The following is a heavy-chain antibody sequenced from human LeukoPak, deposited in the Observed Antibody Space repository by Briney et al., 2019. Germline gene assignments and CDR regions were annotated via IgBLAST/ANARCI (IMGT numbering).Heavy chain of an antibody. V-gene: IGHV1-18*01. Sequence: ASVKVSCKASGYTSTTYGISWVRQAPGQGLEWMGWTYNSYTHYAQTLRDRLNMTTDTSTSTAYMELRGLRSDDTDVYYCARVGGYCSSTSCSHFDYWGQGTLVTVSS. CDR1: GYTSTTYG. CDR3: ARVGGYCSSTSCSHFDY. CDR2: TYNSYT. D-gene: IGHD2-2*01. J-gene: IGHJ4*02.